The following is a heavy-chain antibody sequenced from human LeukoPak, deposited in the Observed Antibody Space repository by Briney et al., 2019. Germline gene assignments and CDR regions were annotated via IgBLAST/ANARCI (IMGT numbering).Heavy chain of an antibody. CDR3: ARWALQSAFDL. CDR1: GVSISSNY. Sequence: SETLSLTCTVSGVSISSNYWSWIRQSPGRGLERIGFMYHSGKTNYNPSLKSRVTISIDTSTNHLSLKLSSVTVADTAVYYCARWALQSAFDLWGQGTMVTVSS. CDR2: MYHSGKT. V-gene: IGHV4-59*01. J-gene: IGHJ3*01.